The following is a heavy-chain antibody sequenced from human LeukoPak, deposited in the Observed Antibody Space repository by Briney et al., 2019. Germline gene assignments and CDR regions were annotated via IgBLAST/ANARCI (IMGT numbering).Heavy chain of an antibody. Sequence: GGSLRLSCAASGFTLSGYYMSWIRQAPGKGLERVSYITESGSTIYEADSVKGRFTISRDNAKNSLYLQMNSLRAEDTAVYYCARAQNYYDSYFDYWGQGTLVTVSS. CDR2: ITESGSTI. J-gene: IGHJ4*02. CDR1: GFTLSGYY. CDR3: ARAQNYYDSYFDY. V-gene: IGHV3-11*01. D-gene: IGHD3-22*01.